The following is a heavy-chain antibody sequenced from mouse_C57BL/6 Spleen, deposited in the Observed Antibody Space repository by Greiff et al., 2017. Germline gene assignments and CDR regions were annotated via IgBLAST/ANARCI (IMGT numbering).Heavy chain of an antibody. D-gene: IGHD2-4*01. V-gene: IGHV2-2*01. J-gene: IGHJ3*01. CDR2: IWSGGST. CDR1: GFSLTSYG. Sequence: VQLQQSGPGLVQPSQSLSITCTVSGFSLTSYGVHWVRQSPGKGLEWLGVIWSGGSTDYNAAFISRLSISKDNSKSQVFFKMNSLQAVDTAIYYCARRGENDYDGFAYWGQGTLVTVSA. CDR3: ARRGENDYDGFAY.